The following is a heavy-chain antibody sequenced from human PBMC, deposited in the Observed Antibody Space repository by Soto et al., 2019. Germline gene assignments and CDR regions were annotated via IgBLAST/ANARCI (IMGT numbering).Heavy chain of an antibody. CDR2: IYPSGTT. J-gene: IGHJ4*02. Sequence: QVQLQESGPGLVKPSETLSLTCTVSGGSISSYYWSWIRQPPGKGLEWIGYIYPSGTTNNNPSLKRRVTISVDTSKKEFSLKLSFVTAADTAVYYCASGAARGFDYWGQGSLVTVSS. CDR3: ASGAARGFDY. CDR1: GGSISSYY. V-gene: IGHV4-59*01. D-gene: IGHD6-6*01.